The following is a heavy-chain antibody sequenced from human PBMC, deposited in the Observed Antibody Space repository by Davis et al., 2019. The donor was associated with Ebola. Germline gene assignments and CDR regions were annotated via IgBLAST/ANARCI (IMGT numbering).Heavy chain of an antibody. CDR1: GFTFSSYS. D-gene: IGHD2-21*01. CDR2: ISGSGGST. J-gene: IGHJ4*02. Sequence: GESLKISCAASGFTFSSYSMNWVRQAPGKGLEWVSAISGSGGSTYYADSVKGRFTISRDDSKNTLYLQMNSLRAEDTAVYYCARDYYGDYVAYWGRGTLVTVSS. V-gene: IGHV3-23*01. CDR3: ARDYYGDYVAY.